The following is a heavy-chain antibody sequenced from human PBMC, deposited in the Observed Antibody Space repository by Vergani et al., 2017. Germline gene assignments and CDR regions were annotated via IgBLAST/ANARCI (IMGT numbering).Heavy chain of an antibody. CDR1: GDSINGGTYY. V-gene: IGHV4-61*02. D-gene: IGHD3-10*01. J-gene: IGHJ6*02. Sequence: QVQLQESGPGLVKPSQTLSLTCTVSGDSINGGTYYWSWIRQPAGKGLEWIGRIFVTGATSYNPSLKSRVTISLDTSKNHFSLNLSSVTAADTAVYYCARDNWFSQYCGMDVWGQGTTVTVSS. CDR2: IFVTGAT. CDR3: ARDNWFSQYCGMDV.